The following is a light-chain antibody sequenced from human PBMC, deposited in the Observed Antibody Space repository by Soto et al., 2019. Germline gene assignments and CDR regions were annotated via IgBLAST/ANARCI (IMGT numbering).Light chain of an antibody. J-gene: IGKJ2*01. CDR3: QQANSFLPMYT. V-gene: IGKV1-12*01. CDR2: AAS. CDR1: QGISSW. Sequence: DIQMTQSPSSVSASVGDRVTITCRASQGISSWLAWYQQKPGKAPKLLIYAASSLQSGVPSRFSGSGSAADCTLASSSLQPEDFATYHCQQANSFLPMYTFRQGTKLEIK.